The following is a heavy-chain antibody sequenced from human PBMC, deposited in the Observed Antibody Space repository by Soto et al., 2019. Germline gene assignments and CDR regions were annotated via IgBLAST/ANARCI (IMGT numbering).Heavy chain of an antibody. CDR3: ARSAPPIDY. J-gene: IGHJ4*02. CDR1: GYTFTSYA. CDR2: INAGNGNT. Sequence: ASVKVSCKAPGYTFTSYAMHWVRQAPGQRLEGMGWINAGNGNTKQSQKFQGRVTITRDTSASTAYMELSSLRSEDTAVYYCARSAPPIDYWGQGTLVTVSS. V-gene: IGHV1-3*01.